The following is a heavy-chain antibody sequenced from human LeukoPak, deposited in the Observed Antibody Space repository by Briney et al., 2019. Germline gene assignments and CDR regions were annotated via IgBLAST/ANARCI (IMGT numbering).Heavy chain of an antibody. V-gene: IGHV3-30*03. J-gene: IGHJ3*02. Sequence: GGSLRLSCAASGFTFSGYWMSWVRQAPGKGLEWVAVISYDGSSKYYADSVKGRFTISRDNSKNTLYLQMNSLRAEDTAVYYCARARSSYGYGDAFDIWGQGTMVTVSS. CDR2: ISYDGSSK. CDR1: GFTFSGYW. D-gene: IGHD5-18*01. CDR3: ARARSSYGYGDAFDI.